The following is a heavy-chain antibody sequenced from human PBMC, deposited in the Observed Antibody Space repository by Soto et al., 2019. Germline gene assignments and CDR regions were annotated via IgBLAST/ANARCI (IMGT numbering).Heavy chain of an antibody. CDR3: ARVFPPNLSGSHYFDY. CDR2: INHSGST. D-gene: IGHD1-26*01. CDR1: GGSFSGYY. J-gene: IGHJ4*02. V-gene: IGHV4-34*01. Sequence: PSETLSLTCAVYGGSFSGYYWSWIRQPPGKGLEWIGEINHSGSTNYNPSLKSRVTISVDTSKNQFSLKLSSVTAADTAVYYCARVFPPNLSGSHYFDYWGQGTLVTVSS.